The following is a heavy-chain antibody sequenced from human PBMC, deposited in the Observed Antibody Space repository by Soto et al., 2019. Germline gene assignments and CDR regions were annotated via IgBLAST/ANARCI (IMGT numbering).Heavy chain of an antibody. V-gene: IGHV3-48*02. CDR1: GFTFSSYS. CDR3: ARMGASWFDP. Sequence: EVQLVESGGGLVQPGGSLRLSCAASGFTFSSYSMNWVRQAPGKGLERISYMNSGSNVIYYADSVMGRFTISRDNAKNSLFLQMNSLRDEDTAVYYCARMGASWFDPWGQGTLVTVSS. CDR2: MNSGSNVI. J-gene: IGHJ5*02. D-gene: IGHD3-16*01.